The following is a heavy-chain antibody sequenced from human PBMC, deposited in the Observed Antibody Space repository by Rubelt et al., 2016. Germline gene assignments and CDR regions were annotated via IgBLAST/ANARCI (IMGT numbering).Heavy chain of an antibody. Sequence: EVQLVESGGGLVQPGGSLRLSCAASGFTFSSCAMSWVRQAPGKGLEWVSLIRGSGGTTHYADSVKGRFTVSRDNSKNTLYLQMDSRRAEDTAVYSCARSAGGYNYLGYWGQGTLVTVSS. V-gene: IGHV3-23*04. J-gene: IGHJ4*02. CDR3: ARSAGGYNYLGY. D-gene: IGHD5-24*01. CDR1: GFTFSSCA. CDR2: IRGSGGTT.